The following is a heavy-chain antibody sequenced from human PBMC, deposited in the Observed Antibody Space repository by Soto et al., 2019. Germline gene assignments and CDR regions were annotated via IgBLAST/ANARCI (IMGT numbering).Heavy chain of an antibody. V-gene: IGHV4-59*01. CDR3: ARDMSGGSSWYEFDS. Sequence: PPETLSLTCTVSGDSIRSSYWSWVRQPPGRGLEWIGYVYHTGTTNSNPSLKSRVTISPDTSENLFSLKLISVTPADTAVYFCARDMSGGSSWYEFDSWGPGTLVTVSS. D-gene: IGHD6-13*01. CDR1: GDSIRSSY. CDR2: VYHTGTT. J-gene: IGHJ4*02.